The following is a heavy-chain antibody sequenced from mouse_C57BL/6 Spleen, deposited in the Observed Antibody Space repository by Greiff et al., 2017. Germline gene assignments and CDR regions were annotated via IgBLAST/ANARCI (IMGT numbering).Heavy chain of an antibody. CDR2: FYPGSGSI. V-gene: IGHV1-62-2*01. CDR1: GYTFTEYT. D-gene: IGHD1-1*01. Sequence: VQLQQSGAELVKPGASVKLSCKASGYTFTEYTIHWVKQRSGQGLEWIGWFYPGSGSIKYNEKFKGKATLTVDTSSSTAYMQLSSLTSEDSAVYFCARHYGREAMDYWGQGTSVTVSS. CDR3: ARHYGREAMDY. J-gene: IGHJ4*01.